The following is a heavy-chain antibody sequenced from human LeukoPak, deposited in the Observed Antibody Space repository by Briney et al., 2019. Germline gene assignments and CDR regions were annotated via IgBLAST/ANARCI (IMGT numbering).Heavy chain of an antibody. CDR2: MNPNSGNT. J-gene: IGHJ4*02. D-gene: IGHD3-9*01. CDR1: GYTFTSYD. Sequence: ASVKVSCKASGYTFTSYDINWVRQATGQGLEWMGWMNPNSGNTGYAQKFQGRVTMTRNTSISTAYMELSSLRSEDTAVYYCARGYDIWAGTDYWGQGTLVTVSS. V-gene: IGHV1-8*01. CDR3: ARGYDIWAGTDY.